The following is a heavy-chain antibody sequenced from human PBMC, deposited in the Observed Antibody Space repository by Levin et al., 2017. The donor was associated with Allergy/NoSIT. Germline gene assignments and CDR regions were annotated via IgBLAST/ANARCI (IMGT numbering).Heavy chain of an antibody. J-gene: IGHJ6*02. CDR3: ARAHYDFWSGWGFDGMDV. Sequence: GASVKVSCKASGYTFTSYGISWVRQAPGQGLEWMGWISAYNGNTNYAQKLQGRVTMTTDTSTSTAYMELRSLRSDDTAVYYCARAHYDFWSGWGFDGMDVWGQGTTVTVSS. CDR2: ISAYNGNT. D-gene: IGHD3-3*01. V-gene: IGHV1-18*01. CDR1: GYTFTSYG.